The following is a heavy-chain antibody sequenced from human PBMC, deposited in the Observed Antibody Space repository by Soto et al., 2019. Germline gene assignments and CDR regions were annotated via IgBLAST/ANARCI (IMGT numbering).Heavy chain of an antibody. CDR1: GYSFTSYW. V-gene: IGHV5-51*01. D-gene: IGHD3-16*01. J-gene: IGHJ5*01. CDR3: ARHRAILGDLFDL. Sequence: PGESRKISCPGSGYSFTSYWIGWVRQMPGNGLEWLGIIYPGDSDTRYSPSFQGQVTISADKSISTAYLQWSSLKASDTDMYNCARHRAILGDLFDLWGQGAPGHVSS. CDR2: IYPGDSDT.